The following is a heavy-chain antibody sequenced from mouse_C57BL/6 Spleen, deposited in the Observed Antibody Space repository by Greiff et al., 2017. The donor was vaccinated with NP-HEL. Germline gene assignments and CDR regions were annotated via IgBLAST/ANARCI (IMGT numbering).Heavy chain of an antibody. Sequence: VQVVESGAELVKPGASVKLSCKASGYTFTEYTIHWVKQRSGQGLEWIGWFYPGSGSIKYNENFKDKATLTADKSSSTVYMELSRLTSEDSAVYFCARHGDYYDYGGRTYFDYWGQGTTLTVSS. CDR3: ARHGDYYDYGGRTYFDY. V-gene: IGHV1-62-2*01. J-gene: IGHJ2*01. D-gene: IGHD2-4*01. CDR1: GYTFTEYT. CDR2: FYPGSGSI.